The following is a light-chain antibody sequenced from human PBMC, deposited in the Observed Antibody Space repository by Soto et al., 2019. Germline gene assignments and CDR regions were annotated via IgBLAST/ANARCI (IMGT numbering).Light chain of an antibody. Sequence: QTVVTQEPSFSVSPGGTVTLTCGLSSGSVSTSYHPSWYQQTPGQAPRTLIYSTNTRSSGVPDRFSGSILGNKAALTITGAQAYDEADYYCVLYLGSGIVVFGGGTKLTVL. J-gene: IGLJ2*01. CDR3: VLYLGSGIVV. CDR1: SGSVSTSYH. V-gene: IGLV8-61*01. CDR2: STN.